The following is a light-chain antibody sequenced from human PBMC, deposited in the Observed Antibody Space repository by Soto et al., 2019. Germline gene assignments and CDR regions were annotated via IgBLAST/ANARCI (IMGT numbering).Light chain of an antibody. CDR3: SSYTSSSSYV. J-gene: IGLJ1*01. CDR2: DVS. Sequence: ALTQPASVSGSPGQSITISCTGTSSDVGGYNYVSWYQQHPGKAPKLMIYDVSNRPSGVSNRFSGSKSGNTASLTISGLQSEDEADYYCSSYTSSSSYVFGTGTKLTVL. V-gene: IGLV2-14*01. CDR1: SSDVGGYNY.